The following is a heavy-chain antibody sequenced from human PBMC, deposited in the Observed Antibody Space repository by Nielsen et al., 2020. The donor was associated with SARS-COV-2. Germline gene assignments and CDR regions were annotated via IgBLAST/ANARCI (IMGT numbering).Heavy chain of an antibody. J-gene: IGHJ6*02. V-gene: IGHV3-53*01. CDR2: IYSCGST. D-gene: IGHD3-10*01. CDR1: GFTVSSNY. CDR3: ARDVVRYGSGSYYIRSYGMDV. Sequence: GGSLRLSCAASGFTVSSNYMSWVRQAPGKGLEWVSVIYSCGSTYYADSVKGRFTISRDNSKNTLYLQMNSLRAEDTAVYYCARDVVRYGSGSYYIRSYGMDVWGQGTTVTVSS.